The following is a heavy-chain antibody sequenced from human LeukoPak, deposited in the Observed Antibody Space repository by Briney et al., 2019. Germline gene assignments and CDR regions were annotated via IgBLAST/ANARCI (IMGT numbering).Heavy chain of an antibody. D-gene: IGHD3-22*01. V-gene: IGHV4-38-2*02. CDR1: GYSISSGYY. CDR3: ARDPAITMIDGDAFNI. J-gene: IGHJ3*02. CDR2: IYHSGST. Sequence: SETLSLTCTVSGYSISSGYYWGWIRPPPGKGLEWIGSIYHSGSTYYNPSLKSRVTISVDTSKNQFSLKLSSVTAADTAVYYCARDPAITMIDGDAFNIWGQGTMVTVSS.